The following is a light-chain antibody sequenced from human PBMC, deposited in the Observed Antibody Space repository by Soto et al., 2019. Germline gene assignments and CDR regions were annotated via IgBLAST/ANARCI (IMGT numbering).Light chain of an antibody. Sequence: EVGMSHSPATLSVSTGERATLSCRASQSVSSNLAWYQQKPGQAPRLLIYGASTRATGIPARFSGSGSGTEFTLTISRLQSEDSAVYFCQQNNRWPHITFGQGTRWRL. CDR2: GAS. V-gene: IGKV3-15*01. CDR1: QSVSSN. J-gene: IGKJ5*01. CDR3: QQNNRWPHIT.